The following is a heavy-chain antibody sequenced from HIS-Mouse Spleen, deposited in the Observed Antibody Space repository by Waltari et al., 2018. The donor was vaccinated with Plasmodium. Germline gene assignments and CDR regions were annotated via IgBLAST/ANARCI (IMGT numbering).Heavy chain of an antibody. CDR2: ISDDGSNK. D-gene: IGHD3-3*01. CDR1: GFTFSSYA. Sequence: QVQLVESGGGVVQPGRSLRLSCAASGFTFSSYAMHWVRQAPGKGLGCVAFISDDGSNKYYADSVKGRFTISRDNSKNPLDLQMNSLRAEDTAVYYCARLYYDFWSGYYPYGMDVWGQGTTVTVSS. V-gene: IGHV3-30*04. J-gene: IGHJ6*02. CDR3: ARLYYDFWSGYYPYGMDV.